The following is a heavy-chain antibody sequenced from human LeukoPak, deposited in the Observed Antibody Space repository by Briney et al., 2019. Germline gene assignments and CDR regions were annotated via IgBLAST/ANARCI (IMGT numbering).Heavy chain of an antibody. CDR1: GFTFSSYA. Sequence: GGSLRLSCAASGFTFSSYAMSWVRQAPGKGLEWVSVIYSGGSTYYADSVKGRFTISRDNAKNSLYLQMSSLRAEDTAVYYCARDRYGDYAVDYWGQGTLVTVSS. CDR3: ARDRYGDYAVDY. V-gene: IGHV3-66*01. CDR2: IYSGGST. D-gene: IGHD4-17*01. J-gene: IGHJ4*02.